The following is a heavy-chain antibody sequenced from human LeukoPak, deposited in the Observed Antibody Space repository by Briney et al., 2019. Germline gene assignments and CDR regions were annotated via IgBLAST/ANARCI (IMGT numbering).Heavy chain of an antibody. D-gene: IGHD5-12*01. V-gene: IGHV3-74*01. CDR3: AKDPYRASSGLVDY. J-gene: IGHJ4*02. Sequence: GGSLRLSCAASGFAFNTYWMHWVRQAPGKGLVWVSRIKSDGSDTTYTDSVKGRFTISRDNSKNTLYLQMNSLRAEDTAVYYCAKDPYRASSGLVDYWGQGTLVTVSS. CDR1: GFAFNTYW. CDR2: IKSDGSDT.